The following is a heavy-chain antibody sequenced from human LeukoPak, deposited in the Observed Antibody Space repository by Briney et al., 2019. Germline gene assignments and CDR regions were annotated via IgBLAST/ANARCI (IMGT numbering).Heavy chain of an antibody. D-gene: IGHD1-26*01. Sequence: GGSLRLSCAASGLTFSSYWMHWVRQVPGKGLVWVSRINNDGDITSYADSVKGRFTISRDNAKNTLYLQMNSLRTEDTALYYCAKGSVLGVGATESEYYFDYWGQGTLVTVSS. CDR3: AKGSVLGVGATESEYYFDY. CDR2: INNDGDIT. CDR1: GLTFSSYW. V-gene: IGHV3-74*01. J-gene: IGHJ4*02.